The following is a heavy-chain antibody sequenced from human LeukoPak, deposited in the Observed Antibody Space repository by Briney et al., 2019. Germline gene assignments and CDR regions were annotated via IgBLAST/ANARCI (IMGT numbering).Heavy chain of an antibody. V-gene: IGHV3-73*01. Sequence: PGGSLKLSCAASGFTFSGSAMHWVRQASGKGLEWVGRIRSKANSYATAYAASVKGRFTISRDDSKNTAYLQMNSLKTEDTAVYYCTSDVLLWFGEFQGDVWGQGTTVTVSS. CDR2: IRSKANSYAT. CDR1: GFTFSGSA. J-gene: IGHJ6*02. D-gene: IGHD3-10*01. CDR3: TSDVLLWFGEFQGDV.